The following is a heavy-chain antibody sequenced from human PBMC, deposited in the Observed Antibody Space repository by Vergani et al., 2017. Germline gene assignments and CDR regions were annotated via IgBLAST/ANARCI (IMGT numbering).Heavy chain of an antibody. Sequence: EVQLLESGGGLVQPGGSLRLSCAASGFTFSSYWIHWVRQAPGKGLMWVSRINSDGSSTSYADSVKGQFTISRDNAKNTLYLQMNSLRAEDTAVYYCAREAQQLVFTTDYYYYYYMDVWGKGTTVTVSS. CDR1: GFTFSSYW. J-gene: IGHJ6*03. CDR3: AREAQQLVFTTDYYYYYYMDV. D-gene: IGHD6-13*01. V-gene: IGHV3-74*01. CDR2: INSDGSST.